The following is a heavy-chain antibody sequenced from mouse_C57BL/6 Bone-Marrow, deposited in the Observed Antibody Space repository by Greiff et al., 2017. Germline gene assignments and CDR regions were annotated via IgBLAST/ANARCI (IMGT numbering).Heavy chain of an antibody. J-gene: IGHJ2*01. D-gene: IGHD2-1*01. CDR1: GYTFTSYW. CDR3: ARDYYGNVYFDY. Sequence: VQLQQPGAGLVKPGASVKMSCKASGYTFTSYWITWVKQRPGQGLEWIGDIYPGSGSTNYNEKFKSKATLTVDTSSSTAYMQLSSLTSEDSAVYYCARDYYGNVYFDYWGQGTTLTVSS. CDR2: IYPGSGST. V-gene: IGHV1-55*01.